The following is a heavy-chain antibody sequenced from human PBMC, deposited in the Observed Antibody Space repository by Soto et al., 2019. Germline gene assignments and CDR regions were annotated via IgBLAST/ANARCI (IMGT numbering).Heavy chain of an antibody. D-gene: IGHD3-10*01. CDR3: TTEGIFTDYYGSGSYPY. CDR1: GFTFSNAW. Sequence: GGSLRLSCAASGFTFSNAWMSWVRQAPGKGLEWVGRIKSKTDGGTTDYAAPVKGRFTISRDDSKNTLYLQMISLKTEDTAVYYCTTEGIFTDYYGSGSYPYWGQGTLVTVSS. CDR2: IKSKTDGGTT. V-gene: IGHV3-15*01. J-gene: IGHJ4*02.